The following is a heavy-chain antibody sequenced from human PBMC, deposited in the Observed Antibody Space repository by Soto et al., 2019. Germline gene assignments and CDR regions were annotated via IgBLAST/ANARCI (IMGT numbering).Heavy chain of an antibody. CDR3: VRGGGGGLFDP. Sequence: PGGSLRLSCAGSGFTFGDSYMSWIRQAPGKGLEWFSYISPGSRYPAYADSVKGRFTISRDNAKRSLYLQMMSLTAEDTAIYYCVRGGGGGLFDPWGQGTMVTVSS. V-gene: IGHV3-11*06. J-gene: IGHJ5*02. CDR1: GFTFGDSY. CDR2: ISPGSRYP. D-gene: IGHD2-15*01.